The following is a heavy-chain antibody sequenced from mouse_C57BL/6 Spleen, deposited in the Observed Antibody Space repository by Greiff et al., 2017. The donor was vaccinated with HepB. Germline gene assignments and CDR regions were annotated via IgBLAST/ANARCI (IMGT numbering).Heavy chain of an antibody. J-gene: IGHJ1*03. CDR3: ARREGIDDRNWYFDV. CDR2: IYPGGGYT. CDR1: GYTFTNYW. Sequence: QVQLQQSGAELVRPGTSVKMSCKASGYTFTNYWIGWAKQRPGHGLEWIGDIYPGGGYTNYNEKFKGKATLTADKSSSTAYMQFSSLTSEDSAIYYCARREGIDDRNWYFDVWGTGTTVTVSS. D-gene: IGHD2-12*01. V-gene: IGHV1-63*01.